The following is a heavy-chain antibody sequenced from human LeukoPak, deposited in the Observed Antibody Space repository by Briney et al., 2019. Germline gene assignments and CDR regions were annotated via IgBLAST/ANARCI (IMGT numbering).Heavy chain of an antibody. CDR2: ISSSGSTI. V-gene: IGHV3-11*01. D-gene: IGHD3-10*01. CDR1: GFTFSDYY. J-gene: IGHJ4*02. CDR3: AKGPDGSGSYFKTYHLDY. Sequence: PGGSLRLSCAASGFTFSDYYMSWIRQAPGKGLEWVSYISSSGSTIYYADSVKGRFTISRDNAKNSLYLQMNSLRAEDTAVYYCAKGPDGSGSYFKTYHLDYWGQGTLVTVSS.